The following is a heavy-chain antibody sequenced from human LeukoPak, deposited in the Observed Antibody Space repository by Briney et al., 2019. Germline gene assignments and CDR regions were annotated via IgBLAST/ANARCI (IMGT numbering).Heavy chain of an antibody. CDR1: GGSLSNYY. V-gene: IGHV4-59*08. CDR3: ARTSITVAMDY. CDR2: IFYSGST. Sequence: SETLSLTCTVSGGSLSNYYWSWSRHPPGKGLEWIGYIFYSGSTNYNPSLKSRVTMSVDTSKNQFSLKLTSVTAADAAVYYCARTSITVAMDYWGQGALVTVSS. J-gene: IGHJ4*02. D-gene: IGHD6-19*01.